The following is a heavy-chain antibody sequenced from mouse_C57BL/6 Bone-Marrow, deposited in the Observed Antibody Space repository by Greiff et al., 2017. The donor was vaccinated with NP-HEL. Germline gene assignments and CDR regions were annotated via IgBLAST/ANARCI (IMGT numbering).Heavy chain of an antibody. CDR2: INPSSGYT. V-gene: IGHV1-4*01. Sequence: QVQLQQSGAELARPGASVKMSCKASGYTFTSYTMHWVKQRPGQGLEWIGYINPSSGYTKYNQKFKDKATLTADKSTSTAYLQMSSLTSEDTAVYYCARGGGVAYWGQGTLVTVSA. CDR1: GYTFTSYT. J-gene: IGHJ3*01. CDR3: ARGGGVAY.